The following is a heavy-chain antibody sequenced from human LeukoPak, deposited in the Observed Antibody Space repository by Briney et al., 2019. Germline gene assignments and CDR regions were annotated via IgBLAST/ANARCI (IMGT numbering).Heavy chain of an antibody. Sequence: PGGSLRLSCAVSGITLSNYGMTWVRQAPGKGLEWVAGISDTGGRTDYADSVKGRFTISRDNPKNTLYLQMNSLRAEDTAVYYCARIAGSSWSGYYYYMDVWGKGTTVTVSS. D-gene: IGHD6-13*01. CDR2: ISDTGGRT. J-gene: IGHJ6*03. V-gene: IGHV3-23*01. CDR3: ARIAGSSWSGYYYYMDV. CDR1: GITLSNYG.